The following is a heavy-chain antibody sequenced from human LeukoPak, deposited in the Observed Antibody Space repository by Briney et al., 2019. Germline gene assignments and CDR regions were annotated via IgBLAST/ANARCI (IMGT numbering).Heavy chain of an antibody. CDR3: AKGLGGNFYYYYGMDV. CDR2: ISGSGGST. V-gene: IGHV3-23*01. J-gene: IGHJ6*02. D-gene: IGHD4-23*01. CDR1: GFTFSSYA. Sequence: NPGGSLRLSCAASGFTFSSYAMSWVRQAPGKGLEWVSAISGSGGSTYYADSVKGRFTISRDNSKNTLYLQMNSLRAEDKAVYYCAKGLGGNFYYYYGMDVWGQGTTVTVSS.